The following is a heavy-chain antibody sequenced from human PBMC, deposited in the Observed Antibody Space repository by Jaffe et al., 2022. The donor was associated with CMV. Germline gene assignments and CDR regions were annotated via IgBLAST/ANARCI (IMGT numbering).Heavy chain of an antibody. CDR2: ISSNGGST. V-gene: IGHV3-64*01. CDR3: ARASGWSRIDY. Sequence: EVQLVESGGGLVQPGGSLRLSCAASGFTFSSYAMHWVRQAPGKGLEYVSAISSNGGSTYYANSVKGRFTISRDNSKNTLYLQMGSLRAEDMAVYYCARASGWSRIDYWGQGTLVTVSS. CDR1: GFTFSSYA. J-gene: IGHJ4*02. D-gene: IGHD6-19*01.